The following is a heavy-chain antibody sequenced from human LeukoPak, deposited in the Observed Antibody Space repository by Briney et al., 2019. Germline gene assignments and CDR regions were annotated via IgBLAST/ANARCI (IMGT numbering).Heavy chain of an antibody. CDR2: MYHSGST. J-gene: IGHJ4*02. Sequence: SETLSLTCTVSGDSISSAYYWGWIRQPPGKGLEWIGNMYHSGSTYYNPSLNSRVTISVDTSKNHLSLKLSSVTAADTAVYYCARYITAGQYYFDYWGQETLVTVTS. CDR3: ARYITAGQYYFDY. D-gene: IGHD1-14*01. CDR1: GDSISSAYY. V-gene: IGHV4-38-2*02.